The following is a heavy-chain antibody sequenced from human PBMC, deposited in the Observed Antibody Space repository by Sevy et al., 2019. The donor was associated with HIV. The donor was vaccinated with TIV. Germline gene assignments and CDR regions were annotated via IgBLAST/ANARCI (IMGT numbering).Heavy chain of an antibody. CDR3: ARDLASGSFFSLYFDY. CDR2: ISGSGTII. CDR1: GLNVSDYC. D-gene: IGHD3-10*01. J-gene: IGHJ4*02. Sequence: GGSLRLSCAASGLNVSDYCMSWIRQAPGKRPEWVSYISGSGTIIYYADSVKGRFTISRDNAKNSLYLQMNSLRAEDTAIYYCARDLASGSFFSLYFDYWGQGTLVTVSS. V-gene: IGHV3-11*01.